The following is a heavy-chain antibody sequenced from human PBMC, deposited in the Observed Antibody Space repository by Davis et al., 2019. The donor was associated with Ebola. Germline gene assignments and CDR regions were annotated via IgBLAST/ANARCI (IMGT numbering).Heavy chain of an antibody. D-gene: IGHD3-16*01. CDR2: VSGSGRT. Sequence: PSETLSLTCTVSGASVSGHYWNWFRQPPGKGLEWIGFVSGSGRTSYNPSLKSRVTISADTSKNHFSLNLSSVTAADTAVYFCARFGHGAYWGQGTLVTVSS. V-gene: IGHV4-59*02. J-gene: IGHJ4*02. CDR3: ARFGHGAY. CDR1: GASVSGHY.